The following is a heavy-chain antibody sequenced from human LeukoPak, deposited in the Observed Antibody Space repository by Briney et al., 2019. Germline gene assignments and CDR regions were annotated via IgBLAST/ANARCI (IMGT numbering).Heavy chain of an antibody. Sequence: SETLSLTCTVSGGSISSSSYYWGWIRQPPGKGLEWIGSIYYSGSTYYNPSLKSRVTISVDTSKNQFSLKLSSVTAADTAVYYCARQLRYFDWLLRSNFDYWGQGTLVTASS. J-gene: IGHJ4*02. D-gene: IGHD3-9*01. CDR1: GGSISSSSYY. V-gene: IGHV4-39*01. CDR2: IYYSGST. CDR3: ARQLRYFDWLLRSNFDY.